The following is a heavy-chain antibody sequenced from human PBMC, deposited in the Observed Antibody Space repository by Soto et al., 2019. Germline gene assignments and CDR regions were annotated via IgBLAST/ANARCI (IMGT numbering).Heavy chain of an antibody. CDR3: ARGDDFWSGNWFDP. D-gene: IGHD3-3*01. CDR1: GGSISSYY. CDR2: IYYSGST. Sequence: SETLSLTCTVSGGSISSYYWSWIRQPPGKGLEWIGYIYYSGSTNYNPSLKSRVTISVDTSKNQFSLKLSSVTAADTAVYYCARGDDFWSGNWFDPWGQGTLVTVSS. V-gene: IGHV4-59*01. J-gene: IGHJ5*01.